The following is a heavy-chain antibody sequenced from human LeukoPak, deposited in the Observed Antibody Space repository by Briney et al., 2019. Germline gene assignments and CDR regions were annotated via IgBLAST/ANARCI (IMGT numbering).Heavy chain of an antibody. CDR1: GYTFTSYG. J-gene: IGHJ3*02. Sequence: ASVKVSCKASGYTFTSYGISWVGQAPGQGLEWMGWISAYNGNTNYAQKLQGRVTMTTDTSTSTAYMELRSLRSDDTAVYYCARARCGGDCYLSVAFDIWGQGTMVTVSS. CDR3: ARARCGGDCYLSVAFDI. V-gene: IGHV1-18*01. D-gene: IGHD2-21*02. CDR2: ISAYNGNT.